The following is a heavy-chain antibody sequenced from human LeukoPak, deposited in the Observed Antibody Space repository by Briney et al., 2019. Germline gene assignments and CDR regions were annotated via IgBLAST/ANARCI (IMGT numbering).Heavy chain of an antibody. D-gene: IGHD1-14*01. Sequence: SETLSLTCTVSGGSISSGGYCWSWIRQHPGKGLGWIGCIYYSGSTYYNPSLKNRLTISVDTSKNQFSLKLTSVTAADTAVYFCARDPGQGYYYYGMDVWGQGTTVTVSS. CDR1: GGSISSGGYC. CDR3: ARDPGQGYYYYGMDV. J-gene: IGHJ6*02. CDR2: IYYSGST. V-gene: IGHV4-31*03.